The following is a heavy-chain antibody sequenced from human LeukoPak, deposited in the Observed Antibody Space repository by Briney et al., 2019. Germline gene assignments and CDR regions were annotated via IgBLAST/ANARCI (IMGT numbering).Heavy chain of an antibody. CDR1: GFTFSNYA. D-gene: IGHD2-2*01. CDR3: ARGYCSSTSCQGRWFDP. CDR2: ISVSGGNT. J-gene: IGHJ5*02. V-gene: IGHV3-23*01. Sequence: GGSLRLSCAASGFTFSNYAMSWVRQAAGKGLEWVSAISVSGGNTFYADSVKGRFTISRDNSKNTLYLQMDSLRAEDTAVYYCARGYCSSTSCQGRWFDPWGQGTLVTVSS.